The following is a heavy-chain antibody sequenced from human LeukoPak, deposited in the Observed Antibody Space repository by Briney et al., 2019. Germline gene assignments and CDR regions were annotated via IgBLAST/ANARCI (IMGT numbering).Heavy chain of an antibody. D-gene: IGHD2-21*01. CDR1: GGSFSGYY. V-gene: IGHV4-34*01. CDR2: FNHSGST. CDR3: ARERGATFEVVPFDY. Sequence: PSETLSLTCAVYGGSFSGYYWSWIRQPPGKGLEWIGEFNHSGSTNYNPSLKSRVTIPVDTSKNQFSLKLSSVTAADTAVYYCARERGATFEVVPFDYWGQGTLVTVSS. J-gene: IGHJ4*02.